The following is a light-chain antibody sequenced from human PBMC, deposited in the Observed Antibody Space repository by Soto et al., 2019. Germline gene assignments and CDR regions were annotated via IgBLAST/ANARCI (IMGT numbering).Light chain of an antibody. CDR3: QQFGSSPMYT. CDR2: GAS. Sequence: EIVLTQSPGTLSLSPGERATLSCRASQSVSSGYLAWYQQKPGQAPRLLIYGASSRAPGIPDRFSGSGSGTDFTLTISRLEPEDFAVYYCQQFGSSPMYTFGQGTKLEIK. J-gene: IGKJ2*01. V-gene: IGKV3-20*01. CDR1: QSVSSGY.